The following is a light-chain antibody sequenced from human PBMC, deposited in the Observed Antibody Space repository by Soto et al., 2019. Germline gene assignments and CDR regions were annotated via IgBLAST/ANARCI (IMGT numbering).Light chain of an antibody. V-gene: IGKV3-11*01. CDR1: QSVSSY. J-gene: IGKJ1*01. CDR2: DAS. CDR3: QQRRT. Sequence: EIVFTQSPSTLSWSPGALSTLSCRASQSVSSYLPWYQHQPRQPPSLLTYDASTGAPAIPARFSGSGSGTDFTLTIRRLEPEDFAVYYCQQRRTFGQGTKVDIK.